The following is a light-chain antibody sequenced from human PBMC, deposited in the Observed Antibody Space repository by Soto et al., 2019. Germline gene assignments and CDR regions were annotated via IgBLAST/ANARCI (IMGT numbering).Light chain of an antibody. Sequence: DIQMTQSPSSLSASVGDRVTLTCRASQSISSYLNWYQLKPGRSPKLLIYFESSLQAGVPSRFSGAGSETDFTLTISDLQPEDITSYFCLQTDSVPYTFGQGT. CDR1: QSISSY. CDR3: LQTDSVPYT. CDR2: FES. V-gene: IGKV1-39*01. J-gene: IGKJ2*01.